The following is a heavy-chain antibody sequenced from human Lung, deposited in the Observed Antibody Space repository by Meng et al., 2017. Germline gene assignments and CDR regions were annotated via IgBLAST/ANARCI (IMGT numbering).Heavy chain of an antibody. V-gene: IGHV4-30-4*01. J-gene: IGHJ2*01. Sequence: QVPLQESGPGLVKPSQTLSLTCTGSGGSISSSNYDWSWIRQPPGKGLEWSGHIYNSGSTYYNQSLKSRITISVDTSKNQFSLKLSSVNAADTAVYYCARGQKGYFDLWGRGTLVTVSS. CDR2: IYNSGST. CDR3: ARGQKGYFDL. CDR1: GGSISSSNYD.